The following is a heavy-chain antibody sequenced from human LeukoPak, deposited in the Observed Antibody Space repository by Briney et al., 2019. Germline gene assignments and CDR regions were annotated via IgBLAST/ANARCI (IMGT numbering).Heavy chain of an antibody. CDR2: INHSGST. CDR3: ARGLYSGSSLYGY. D-gene: IGHD1-26*01. CDR1: GGSISSGGYY. Sequence: SETLSLTCTVSGGSISSGGYYWSWIRQPPGKGLEWIGEINHSGSTNYNPSLKSRVTISVDTSKNQFSLKLSSVTAADTAVYYCARGLYSGSSLYGYWGQGTLVTVSS. J-gene: IGHJ4*02. V-gene: IGHV4-39*07.